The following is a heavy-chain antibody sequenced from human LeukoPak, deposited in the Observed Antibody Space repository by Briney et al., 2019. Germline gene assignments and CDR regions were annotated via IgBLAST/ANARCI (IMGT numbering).Heavy chain of an antibody. D-gene: IGHD2-15*01. Sequence: GASVKVSCKASGGTFSSYAISWVRQAPGQGLEWMGGIIPIFGTANYAQKFQGRVTITADESTSTAYMELSSLRSEDTAVYYCAREDCSGGSCYSGNWFDPWGQGTLVTVSS. V-gene: IGHV1-69*13. J-gene: IGHJ5*02. CDR1: GGTFSSYA. CDR3: AREDCSGGSCYSGNWFDP. CDR2: IIPIFGTA.